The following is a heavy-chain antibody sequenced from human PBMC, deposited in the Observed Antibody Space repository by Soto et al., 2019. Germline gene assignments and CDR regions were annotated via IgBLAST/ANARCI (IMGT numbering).Heavy chain of an antibody. CDR2: IIPILGIA. CDR3: VWVRRNPPDMDV. D-gene: IGHD3-10*01. J-gene: IGHJ6*03. V-gene: IGHV1-69*02. CDR1: GGTFSSYT. Sequence: ASVKVSCKASGGTFSSYTISWVRQAPGQGLEWMGRIIPILGIANYAQKFQGRVTITADKSTSTAYMELSSLRSEDTAVSYCVWVRRNPPDMDVWGKGTTVTVSS.